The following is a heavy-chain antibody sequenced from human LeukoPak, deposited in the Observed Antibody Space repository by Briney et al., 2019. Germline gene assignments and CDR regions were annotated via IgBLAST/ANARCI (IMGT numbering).Heavy chain of an antibody. CDR2: ISGSGGST. D-gene: IGHD1-26*01. Sequence: GGSLRLSCAASGFTFSSYAMSWVRQAPGKGLEWVSVISGSGGSTYSADSVKGRFTISRDNSKNTLYLQMNSLRAEDTAVYFCAKSQDDGRLFHFDYWSQGTLVTVSS. CDR1: GFTFSSYA. V-gene: IGHV3-23*01. CDR3: AKSQDDGRLFHFDY. J-gene: IGHJ4*02.